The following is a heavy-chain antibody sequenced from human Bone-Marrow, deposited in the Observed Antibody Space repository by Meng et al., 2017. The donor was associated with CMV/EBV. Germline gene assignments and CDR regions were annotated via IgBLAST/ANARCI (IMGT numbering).Heavy chain of an antibody. D-gene: IGHD1-26*01. CDR2: ISFDGADK. J-gene: IGHJ4*02. CDR3: AKGEWGLQTFDY. V-gene: IGHV3-30*04. CDR1: GFTLSGYS. Sequence: GGSLRLSCAASGFTLSGYSMHWVRQAPGKGLEWVAVISFDGADKYYGDSVKGRFTISRDTSKKASFLQMNSLRREDTAVYYCAKGEWGLQTFDYWGQGTLVTVSS.